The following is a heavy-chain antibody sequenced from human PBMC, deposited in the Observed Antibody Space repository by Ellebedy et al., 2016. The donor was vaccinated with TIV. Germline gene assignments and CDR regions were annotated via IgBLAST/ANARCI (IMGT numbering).Heavy chain of an antibody. CDR2: INAGNGNT. V-gene: IGHV1-69*10. CDR3: ARGPENYYYYYGMDV. J-gene: IGHJ6*02. CDR1: GGTFSSYA. Sequence: SVKVSXXASGGTFSSYAISWVRQAPGQGLEWMGWINAGNGNTKYSQKFQGRVTITADKSTSTAYMELSSLRSEDTAVYYCARGPENYYYYYGMDVWGQGTTVTVSS.